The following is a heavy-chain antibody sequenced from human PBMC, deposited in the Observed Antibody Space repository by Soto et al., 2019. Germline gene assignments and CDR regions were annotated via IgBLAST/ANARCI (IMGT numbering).Heavy chain of an antibody. Sequence: PGGSLRLSCAASGFTFSTNSMNWGRQAPGEGLEWVSYISSSSSSIYYADSVKGRFTISRDNAKNSLYLQMNSLRAEDTAVYYCARDLYSSSNYWGQGTLVTVSS. CDR2: ISSSSSSI. J-gene: IGHJ4*02. V-gene: IGHV3-48*01. CDR1: GFTFSTNS. CDR3: ARDLYSSSNY. D-gene: IGHD6-19*01.